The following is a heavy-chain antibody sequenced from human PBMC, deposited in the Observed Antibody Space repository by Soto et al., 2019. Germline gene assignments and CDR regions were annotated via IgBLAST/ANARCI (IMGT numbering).Heavy chain of an antibody. CDR2: VSANGRNT. CDR1: GFTFSSYA. Sequence: GGSLRLSCAASGFTFSSYATNWVRQAPGKGLEWVSSVSANGRNTYYADFVKGRFTVSRDKSKNALFLQVDSLRVEDTAIYYCAKDLSSLGWLALGAPFDSWGPGTLVTVSS. J-gene: IGHJ4*02. D-gene: IGHD3-22*01. V-gene: IGHV3-23*01. CDR3: AKDLSSLGWLALGAPFDS.